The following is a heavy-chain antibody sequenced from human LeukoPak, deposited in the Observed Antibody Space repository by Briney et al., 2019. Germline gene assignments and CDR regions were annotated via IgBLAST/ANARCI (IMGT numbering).Heavy chain of an antibody. D-gene: IGHD6-13*01. V-gene: IGHV4-4*07. CDR1: GGSISSFY. CDR3: ARDVVAAAGSWDY. Sequence: SETLSLTCTVSGGSISSFYWSWIRQPAGKGLEWIGRIYTSGSTNYNPSLKSRVTMTVDTSKNQFSLNLSSVTAADTAVYYCARDVVAAAGSWDYWGQGTLVTVSS. CDR2: IYTSGST. J-gene: IGHJ4*02.